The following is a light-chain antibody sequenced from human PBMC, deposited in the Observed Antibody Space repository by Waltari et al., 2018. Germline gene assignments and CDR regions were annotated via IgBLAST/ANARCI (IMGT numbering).Light chain of an antibody. Sequence: SYVVTQPPSVSVAPGETARITCGGDNIGSYSVHGYQQRPGQAPILIMLYDSDRPSGMPDRLSGFNSGNTATLTISRVEAGDEADYYCHVWHAALDPGVFGSGTEVTVL. CDR2: YDS. V-gene: IGLV3-21*04. CDR1: NIGSYS. CDR3: HVWHAALDPGV. J-gene: IGLJ1*01.